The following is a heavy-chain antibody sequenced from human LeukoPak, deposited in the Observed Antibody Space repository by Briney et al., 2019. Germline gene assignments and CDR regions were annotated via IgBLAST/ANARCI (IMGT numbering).Heavy chain of an antibody. CDR3: AREKSYCGGDCYSTPYDAFDI. Sequence: GGSLRLSCAASGFTFSSYAMHWVRQAPGKGLEWVAVISYDGSNKYYADSVKGRFTISRDNSKNTLYLQMNSLRAEDTAVYYCAREKSYCGGDCYSTPYDAFDIWGQGTMVTVSS. CDR2: ISYDGSNK. V-gene: IGHV3-30-3*01. CDR1: GFTFSSYA. J-gene: IGHJ3*02. D-gene: IGHD2-21*02.